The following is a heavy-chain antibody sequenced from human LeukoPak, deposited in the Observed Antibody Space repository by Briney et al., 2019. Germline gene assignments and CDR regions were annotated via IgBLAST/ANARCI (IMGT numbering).Heavy chain of an antibody. V-gene: IGHV4-39*07. CDR1: GDSVSSTSYY. CDR2: MYDSENT. J-gene: IGHJ4*02. Sequence: PSETLSLTCIVSGDSVSSTSYYWGWIRQPPGKGLEWIGTMYDSENTYCNPSLKSRVTISVDTSKNQFSLKLTSVTAADTAVYYCATSTGYYGKIDYWGQGTLLTVSS. CDR3: ATSTGYYGKIDY. D-gene: IGHD3-22*01.